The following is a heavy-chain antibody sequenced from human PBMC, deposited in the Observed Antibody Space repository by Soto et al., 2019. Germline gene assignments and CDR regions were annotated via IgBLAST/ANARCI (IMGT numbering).Heavy chain of an antibody. CDR1: GYTFDGYG. V-gene: IGHV1-18*01. Sequence: ASVKVSCKASGYTFDGYGITWVRQAPGQGLEWMGWINTYNGNTHYAQKFQGRVTITRDTSASTAYMELSSLRSEDTAVYYCARIRVAADPWPYYFDYWGQGTLVTVSS. CDR3: ARIRVAADPWPYYFDY. J-gene: IGHJ4*02. CDR2: INTYNGNT. D-gene: IGHD6-13*01.